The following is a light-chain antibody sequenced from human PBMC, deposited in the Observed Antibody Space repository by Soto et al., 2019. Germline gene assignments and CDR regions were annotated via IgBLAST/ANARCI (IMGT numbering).Light chain of an antibody. J-gene: IGLJ2*01. V-gene: IGLV1-44*01. CDR2: SNN. Sequence: QSVLTQPPSASGTPGQRVTISCSGSSSNIGSNIVNWYQQLPGTAPKLLIYSNNQRPSVVPDRFSGSKSGTSASLAISGLQYEDEADYYCAAWDDSLNGHVFGGGTKLTVL. CDR1: SSNIGSNI. CDR3: AAWDDSLNGHV.